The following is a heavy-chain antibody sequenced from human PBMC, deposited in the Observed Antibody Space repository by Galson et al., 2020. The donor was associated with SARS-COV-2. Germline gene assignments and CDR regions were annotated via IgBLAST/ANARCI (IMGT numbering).Heavy chain of an antibody. J-gene: IGHJ6*02. D-gene: IGHD3-16*02. CDR3: ARDGGYDYIWGSYRKDYYYGMDV. Sequence: GGSLRLSCAASGFTFSSYWMHWVRQAPGKGLVWVSRINSDGSSTSYADSVKGRFTISRDNAKNTLYLQMNSLRAEDTAVYYCARDGGYDYIWGSYRKDYYYGMDVWGQGTTVTVSS. CDR2: INSDGSST. V-gene: IGHV3-74*01. CDR1: GFTFSSYW.